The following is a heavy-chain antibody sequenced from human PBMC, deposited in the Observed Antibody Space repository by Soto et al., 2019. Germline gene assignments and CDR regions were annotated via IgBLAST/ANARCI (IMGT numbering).Heavy chain of an antibody. J-gene: IGHJ5*02. V-gene: IGHV4-59*01. CDR3: ARSALGSSSPYGWFDP. D-gene: IGHD6-6*01. Sequence: SETLSLTCTVSGGSISSYYWSWIRQPPGKGLEWIGYIYYSGSTNYNPSLKSRVTISVDTSKNQFSLKLSSVTAADTAVYYCARSALGSSSPYGWFDPWGQGTLVTVSS. CDR1: GGSISSYY. CDR2: IYYSGST.